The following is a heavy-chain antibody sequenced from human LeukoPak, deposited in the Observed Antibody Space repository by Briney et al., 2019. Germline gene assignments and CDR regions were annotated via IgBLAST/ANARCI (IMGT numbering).Heavy chain of an antibody. CDR3: ARPNYYGSGSYNWFDP. J-gene: IGHJ5*02. V-gene: IGHV1-2*02. CDR2: INPNSGGT. D-gene: IGHD3-10*01. Sequence: GASVKVSCKASGYTFTGYSMHWVRQAPGQGLEWVGWINPNSGGTNYAQKSQGRVTMTRDTSISTAYMELSRLRSDDTAVYYCARPNYYGSGSYNWFDPWGQGTLVTVSS. CDR1: GYTFTGYS.